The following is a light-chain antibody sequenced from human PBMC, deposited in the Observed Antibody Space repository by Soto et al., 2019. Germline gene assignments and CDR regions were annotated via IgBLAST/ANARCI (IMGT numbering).Light chain of an antibody. V-gene: IGLV2-14*01. CDR1: SSDVGGYKF. CDR3: CSYTSGSRYV. J-gene: IGLJ1*01. CDR2: DVN. Sequence: QSALTQPASVSGSPGQSITISCTGTSSDVGGYKFVSWYQQHPGKAPKFLIYDVNVRPSGVSDRFSGSKSGNTASLTISGLQAEDEADYYCCSYTSGSRYVFGTGTKLTV.